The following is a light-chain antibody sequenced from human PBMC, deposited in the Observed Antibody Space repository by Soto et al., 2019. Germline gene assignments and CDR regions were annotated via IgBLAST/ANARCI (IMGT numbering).Light chain of an antibody. CDR1: QGISTY. J-gene: IGKJ1*01. Sequence: DIQMTQSPSSLSESAGDRVTITCLASQGISTYLNWYQQKPGKAPKLLIYAASSSQSGVPSRFSGSGSETDFTLTISSLQPEDFATYSCQQSYSTTWTFGQGTKVDI. CDR3: QQSYSTTWT. CDR2: AAS. V-gene: IGKV1-39*01.